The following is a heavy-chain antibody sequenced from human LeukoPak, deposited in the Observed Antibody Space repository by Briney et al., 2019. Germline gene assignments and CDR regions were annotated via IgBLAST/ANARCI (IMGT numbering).Heavy chain of an antibody. D-gene: IGHD3-16*01. CDR2: IYSGASDN. J-gene: IGHJ4*02. CDR3: ARRAGGLDY. Sequence: GSPLKISCKTSGYSFSSYWICWWRQMPEKGMEWRGIIYSGASDNRHSPLFQGKVTISADQSMSTAYAPWRSVKASDSDMYYCARRAGGLDYWGQGTLVTVSS. CDR1: GYSFSSYW. V-gene: IGHV5-51*01.